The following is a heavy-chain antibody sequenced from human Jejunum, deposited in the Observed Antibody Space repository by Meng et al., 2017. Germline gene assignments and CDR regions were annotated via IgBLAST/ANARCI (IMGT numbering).Heavy chain of an antibody. CDR2: INTRTGGT. D-gene: IGHD1-26*01. CDR1: GFTFTDYS. V-gene: IGHV1-2*06. J-gene: IGHJ4*02. CDR3: ARELISYAFDY. Sequence: VEVGQSGGGVKGPGGPVKGACKASGFTFTDYSLYWGRQAPGQGLEWMGRINTRTGGTIYTQKFYGRVTMTRDTSISTAYMELSRLRSDDTAVYYCARELISYAFDYWGQGSLVTVSS.